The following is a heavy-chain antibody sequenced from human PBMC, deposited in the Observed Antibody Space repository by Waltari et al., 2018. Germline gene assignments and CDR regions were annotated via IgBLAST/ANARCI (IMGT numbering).Heavy chain of an antibody. J-gene: IGHJ5*02. CDR3: ARGEIVVVAATPSWFDP. D-gene: IGHD2-15*01. Sequence: EVQLVESGGGLVKPGGSVSLSCAASGSPSSSNRMNGVGQAQGKGLEWVSSISSSSSYIYYADSVKGRFTISRDNAKNSLYLQMNSLRAEDTAVYYCARGEIVVVAATPSWFDPWGQGTLVTVSS. CDR2: ISSSSSYI. CDR1: GSPSSSNR. V-gene: IGHV3-21*01.